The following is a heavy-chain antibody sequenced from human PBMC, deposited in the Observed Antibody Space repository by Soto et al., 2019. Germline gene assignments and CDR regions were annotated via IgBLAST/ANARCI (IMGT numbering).Heavy chain of an antibody. CDR1: GFTFSSYG. CDR3: AKEDFQGAAAGIFLDY. V-gene: IGHV3-30*18. J-gene: IGHJ4*02. Sequence: GGSLRLSCAASGFTFSSYGMHWVRQAPGKGLEWVAVISYDGSNKYYADSVKGRFTISRDNSKNTLYLQMNSLRAEDTAVYYCAKEDFQGAAAGIFLDYWGQGTLVTVSS. CDR2: ISYDGSNK. D-gene: IGHD6-13*01.